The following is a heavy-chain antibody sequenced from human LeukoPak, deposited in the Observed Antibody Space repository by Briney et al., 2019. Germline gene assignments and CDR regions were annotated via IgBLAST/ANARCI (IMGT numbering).Heavy chain of an antibody. CDR2: IIPIFGTA. CDR1: GGTFSSYA. V-gene: IGHV1-69*06. J-gene: IGHJ6*03. Sequence: GASVKVSCKASGGTFSSYAISWVRQAPGQGLEWMGGIIPIFGTANYAQKFQGRVTTTADKSTSTAYMELSSLRSEDTAVYYCARGRGSSSWYYYYYYMDVWGKGTTVTVSS. CDR3: ARGRGSSSWYYYYYYMDV. D-gene: IGHD6-13*01.